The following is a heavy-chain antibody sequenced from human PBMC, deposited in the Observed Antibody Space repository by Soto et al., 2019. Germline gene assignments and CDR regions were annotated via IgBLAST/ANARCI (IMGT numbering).Heavy chain of an antibody. CDR1: GGTFSSYA. Sequence: QVQLVQSGAEVKKPGSSVKVSCKASGGTFSSYAISWVRQAPGQGLAWMGGIIPIPGTANYAQKFQGRVTITADESTSTAYMELSSLRSEDTSVYYCARSQGSSTSLEIYYYYYGMDVWGQGTTVTVSS. D-gene: IGHD2-2*01. V-gene: IGHV1-69*01. J-gene: IGHJ6*02. CDR3: ARSQGSSTSLEIYYYYYGMDV. CDR2: IIPIPGTA.